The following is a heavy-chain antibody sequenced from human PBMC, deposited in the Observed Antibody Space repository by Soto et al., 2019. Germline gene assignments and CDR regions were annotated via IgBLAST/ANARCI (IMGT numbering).Heavy chain of an antibody. CDR1: GGSFSGYY. CDR3: ARTKFLYYFDY. J-gene: IGHJ4*02. Sequence: SETLSLTCAVYGGSFSGYYWSWIRQPPGKGLEWIGEINHSGSTNYNPSLKSRVTISVDTSKNQFSLKLSSVTAADTAVYYCARTKFLYYFDYWGQGTLVTVSS. V-gene: IGHV4-34*01. CDR2: INHSGST.